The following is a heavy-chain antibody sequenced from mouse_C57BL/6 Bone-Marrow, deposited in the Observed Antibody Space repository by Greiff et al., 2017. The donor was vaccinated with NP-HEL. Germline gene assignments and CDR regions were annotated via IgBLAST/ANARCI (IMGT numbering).Heavy chain of an antibody. CDR1: GYTFTSYG. V-gene: IGHV1-81*01. D-gene: IGHD1-1*01. CDR2: IYPRSGNT. CDR3: ATREDSSEGDY. J-gene: IGHJ2*01. Sequence: QVQLKQSGAELARPGASVKLSCKASGYTFTSYGISWVKQRTGQGLEWIGEIYPRSGNTYYNEKFKGKATLTADKSSSTAYMQLRSLTSEDSAVYFCATREDSSEGDYWGQGTTLTVSS.